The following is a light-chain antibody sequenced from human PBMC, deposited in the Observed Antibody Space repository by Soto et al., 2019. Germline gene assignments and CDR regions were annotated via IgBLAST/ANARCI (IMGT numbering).Light chain of an antibody. CDR3: QQSHSAPWT. CDR2: AAS. J-gene: IGKJ1*01. CDR1: QSISTY. V-gene: IGKV1-39*01. Sequence: DLQMTQSPSSLSASVGDRVTITCRASQSISTYLNWYQQKPGKAPRLLIYAASSLQSGVPSRFSGSGSETDFTLTISSLQPEDFASYFCQQSHSAPWTFGQGTKVEIK.